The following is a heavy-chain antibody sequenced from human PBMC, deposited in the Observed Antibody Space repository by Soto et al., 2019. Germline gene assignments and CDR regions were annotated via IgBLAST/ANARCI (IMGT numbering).Heavy chain of an antibody. J-gene: IGHJ4*02. D-gene: IGHD2-21*02. Sequence: QVQLQESGPGLVKPSQTLSLTCTVSGGSISSGGYYWSWIRQHPGKGLEWIGYIYYSGSTYYNPSLKRRVTIPVDTSKNQFALKLSSVTAADTAVYYCARVNVVVTAYADYWGQGTLVTVSS. CDR2: IYYSGST. V-gene: IGHV4-31*03. CDR1: GGSISSGGYY. CDR3: ARVNVVVTAYADY.